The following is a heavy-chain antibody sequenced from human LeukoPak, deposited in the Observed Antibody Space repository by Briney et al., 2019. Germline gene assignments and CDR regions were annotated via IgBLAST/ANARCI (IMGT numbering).Heavy chain of an antibody. V-gene: IGHV4-30-2*01. CDR3: AREVRDYYDSSGYLDY. CDR1: GGSINSGDYY. D-gene: IGHD3-22*01. Sequence: PSQTLSLTCTVSGGSINSGDYYWGWIRQPPGKGLEWIGYIYHSGSTYYNPSLKSRVTISVDRSKNQFSLKLSSVTAADTAVYYCAREVRDYYDSSGYLDYWGQGTLVTVSS. J-gene: IGHJ4*02. CDR2: IYHSGST.